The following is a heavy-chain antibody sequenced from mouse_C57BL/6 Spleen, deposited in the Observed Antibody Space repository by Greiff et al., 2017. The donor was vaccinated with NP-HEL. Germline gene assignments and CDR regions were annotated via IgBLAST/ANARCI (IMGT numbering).Heavy chain of an antibody. CDR1: GYTFTSYW. CDR2: IYPSDSET. D-gene: IGHD1-1*01. J-gene: IGHJ3*01. Sequence: VQLQQSGAELVRPGSSVKLSCKASGYTFTSYWMDWVKQRPGQGLEWIGNIYPSDSETHYNQKFKDKATLTVDKSSSTAYMQLSSLTSEDSAVYYCARATVVAPFAYWGQGTLVTVSA. CDR3: ARATVVAPFAY. V-gene: IGHV1-61*01.